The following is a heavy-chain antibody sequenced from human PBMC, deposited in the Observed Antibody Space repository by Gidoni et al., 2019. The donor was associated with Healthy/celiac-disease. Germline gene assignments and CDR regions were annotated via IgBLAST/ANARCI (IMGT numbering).Heavy chain of an antibody. D-gene: IGHD1-26*01. J-gene: IGHJ4*02. CDR3: ARLVGATEVGLDY. V-gene: IGHV4-59*01. Sequence: QVQLQESGPGLVKPSATLSLTCTVSGGSISSYSWSWIRQPPGKGMEWIGYIYYSGSTNYNPSLKSRVTISVDTSKNQFSLKLSSVTAADTAVYYCARLVGATEVGLDYWGQGTLVTVSS. CDR2: IYYSGST. CDR1: GGSISSYS.